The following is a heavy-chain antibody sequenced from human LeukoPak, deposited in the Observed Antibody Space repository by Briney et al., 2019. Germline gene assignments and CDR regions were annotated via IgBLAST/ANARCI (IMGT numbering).Heavy chain of an antibody. D-gene: IGHD3-22*01. CDR2: ITGNADTT. CDR1: GFTFSSYA. Sequence: GGSLRLSCAASGFTFSSYAMSWVRQAPGKGLECVSAITGNADTTYYADSVEGRFTISRDNSKNTLYLQMNSLRAEDTAVYYCAKEGYFDSSGYYHRRCDYWGQGTLVTVSS. CDR3: AKEGYFDSSGYYHRRCDY. J-gene: IGHJ4*02. V-gene: IGHV3-23*01.